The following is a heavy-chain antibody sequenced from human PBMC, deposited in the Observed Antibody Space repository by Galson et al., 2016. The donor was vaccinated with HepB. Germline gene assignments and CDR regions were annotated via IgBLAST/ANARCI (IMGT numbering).Heavy chain of an antibody. CDR1: GDSVSSSSAN. CDR2: TYYNSKWYN. CDR3: ARTSPFNTGTFDY. V-gene: IGHV6-1*01. D-gene: IGHD1-7*01. J-gene: IGHJ4*02. Sequence: CAISGDSVSSSSANWNWIRQSPSRGLEWLGRTYYNSKWYNDYAVAVQSRITINPDTSKNQFSLQLDSMTPEDTAVYYCARTSPFNTGTFDYWGQGTLVTVSS.